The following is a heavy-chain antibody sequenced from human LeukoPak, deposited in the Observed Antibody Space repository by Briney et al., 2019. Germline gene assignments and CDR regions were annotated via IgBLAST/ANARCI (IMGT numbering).Heavy chain of an antibody. CDR2: IYYTGST. J-gene: IGHJ4*02. Sequence: SETLSLTCTVSGGSISSSSYYWGWIRQPPGKGLEWIGTIYYTGSTYYNPSLKSRVTISEDTSKNQFSLELTSVTAADTAVYYCARRSSGNPFDYWGQGTLVTVSS. CDR3: ARRSSGNPFDY. D-gene: IGHD6-19*01. V-gene: IGHV4-39*01. CDR1: GGSISSSSYY.